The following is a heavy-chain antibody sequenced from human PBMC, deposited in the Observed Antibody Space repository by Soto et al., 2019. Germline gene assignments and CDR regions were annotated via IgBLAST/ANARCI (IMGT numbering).Heavy chain of an antibody. V-gene: IGHV4-34*01. Sequence: PSETLSLTCAVYGGSFSGYYWSWIRQPPGKGLEWIGEINHSGSTNYNPSLKSRVTISVDTSKNQFSLKLSSVTAADTAVYYCAEGNYYDSSGPDYYYYYGMAVWGQGTTVTVSS. CDR1: GGSFSGYY. CDR3: AEGNYYDSSGPDYYYYYGMAV. D-gene: IGHD3-22*01. J-gene: IGHJ6*02. CDR2: INHSGST.